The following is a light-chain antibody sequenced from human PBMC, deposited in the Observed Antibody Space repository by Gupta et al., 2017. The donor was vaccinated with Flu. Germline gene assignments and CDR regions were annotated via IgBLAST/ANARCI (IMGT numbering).Light chain of an antibody. CDR1: SSDVGRYNY. J-gene: IGLJ2*01. CDR3: SSYAGSNNYVV. CDR2: EVS. V-gene: IGLV2-8*01. Sequence: QSALTQPPSASGSPGRSVPISCTGTSSDVGRYNYVSWYQQHPGKAPKLMIYEVSKRPSGVPDRFSGSKSGNTASLTVSGLQAEDEADYYCSSYAGSNNYVVFGGGTKLTVL.